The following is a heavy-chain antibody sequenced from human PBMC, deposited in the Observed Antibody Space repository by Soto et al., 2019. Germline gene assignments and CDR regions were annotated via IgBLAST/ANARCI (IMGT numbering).Heavy chain of an antibody. CDR1: GYTFTSYY. J-gene: IGHJ4*02. CDR3: ARDHSLYYDFWSGYYVPYFDY. Sequence: ASVKVSCKASGYTFTSYYMHWVRQAPGQGLEWMGIINPSGGSTSYAQKFQGRVTMTRDTSTSTVYMELSSLRSEDTAVYYCARDHSLYYDFWSGYYVPYFDYWGQGTLVTVSS. D-gene: IGHD3-3*01. V-gene: IGHV1-46*03. CDR2: INPSGGST.